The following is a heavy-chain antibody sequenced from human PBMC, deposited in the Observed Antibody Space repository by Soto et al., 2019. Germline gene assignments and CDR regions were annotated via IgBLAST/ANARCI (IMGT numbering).Heavy chain of an antibody. J-gene: IGHJ3*02. CDR3: AKDRITMIVVKPWGWADAFDI. CDR1: GFTFSSYS. D-gene: IGHD3-22*01. V-gene: IGHV3-48*01. Sequence: GGSLRLSCAASGFTFSSYSMNWARQAPGKGLEWVSYISSSSSTIYYADSVKGRFTISRDNSKNTLYLQMNSLRAEDTAVYYCAKDRITMIVVKPWGWADAFDIWGQGTMVTVSS. CDR2: ISSSSSTI.